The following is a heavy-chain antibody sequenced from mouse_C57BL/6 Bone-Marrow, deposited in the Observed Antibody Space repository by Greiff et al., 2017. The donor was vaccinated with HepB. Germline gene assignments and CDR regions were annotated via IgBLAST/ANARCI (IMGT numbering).Heavy chain of an antibody. CDR2: IDPENGDT. J-gene: IGHJ2*01. CDR3: TTPLYYGPYYFDY. Sequence: VQLQQSGAELVRPGASVKLSCTASGFNIKDDYMHWVKQRPEQGLEWIGWIDPENGDTEYASKFQGKATITAYTSSNTAYLQLSSLTSEDTAVYYCTTPLYYGPYYFDYWGQGTTLTVSS. CDR1: GFNIKDDY. D-gene: IGHD2-1*01. V-gene: IGHV14-4*01.